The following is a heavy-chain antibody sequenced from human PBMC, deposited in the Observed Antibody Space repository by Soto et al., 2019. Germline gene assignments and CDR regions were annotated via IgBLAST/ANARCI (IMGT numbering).Heavy chain of an antibody. CDR2: IHHSGSS. Sequence: SETLSLTCAVSGASISSDNWWNWVRQPPGKGLEWIGEIHHSGSSHYNPSLKSRVTISVDKSKNQFSLELSSVTAADTAVYYCARLGGFYQAFDSWGQGALVTVSS. D-gene: IGHD3-22*01. J-gene: IGHJ4*02. CDR1: GASISSDNW. CDR3: ARLGGFYQAFDS. V-gene: IGHV4-4*02.